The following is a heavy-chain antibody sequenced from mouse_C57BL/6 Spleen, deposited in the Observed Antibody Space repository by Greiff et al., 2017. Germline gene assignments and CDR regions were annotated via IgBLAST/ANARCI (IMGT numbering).Heavy chain of an antibody. D-gene: IGHD2-4*01. J-gene: IGHJ1*03. CDR2: INPNNGGT. V-gene: IGHV1-18*01. CDR3: ARRGLPYWYFDV. CDR1: GYTFTDYN. Sequence: VQLQQSGPELVKPGASVKIPCKASGYTFTDYNMDWVKQSHGKSLEWIGDINPNNGGTIYNQKFKGKATLTVDKSSSTAYMELRSLTSEDTAVYYCARRGLPYWYFDVWGTGTTVTVSS.